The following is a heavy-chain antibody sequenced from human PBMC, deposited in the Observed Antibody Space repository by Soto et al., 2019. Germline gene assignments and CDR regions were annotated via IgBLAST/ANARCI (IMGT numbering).Heavy chain of an antibody. V-gene: IGHV4-59*12. CDR1: GGSISSYF. CDR3: ARGILWFGELNFDY. Sequence: SETLSLTCTVSGGSISSYFWSWIRQPPGKGLEWIGYIYYSGSTNYNPSLKSRVTISVDTSKNQFSLKLSSVTAADTAVYYCARGILWFGELNFDYWGQGTLVTVSS. CDR2: IYYSGST. D-gene: IGHD3-10*01. J-gene: IGHJ4*02.